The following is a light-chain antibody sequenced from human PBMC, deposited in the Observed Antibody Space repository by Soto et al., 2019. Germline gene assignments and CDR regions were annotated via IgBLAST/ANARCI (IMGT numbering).Light chain of an antibody. J-gene: IGKJ1*01. CDR3: QQYGSSTWT. CDR2: RTS. Sequence: EIVLTQSPATLSSFPGDRITLSCRASQAVNTRLAWYQQKLGQAPRLLMFRTSSRATGFPARFSGSGSGTDFTLTISRLEPEDFAVYYCQQYGSSTWTFGQGTKVDIK. CDR1: QAVNTR. V-gene: IGKV3-20*01.